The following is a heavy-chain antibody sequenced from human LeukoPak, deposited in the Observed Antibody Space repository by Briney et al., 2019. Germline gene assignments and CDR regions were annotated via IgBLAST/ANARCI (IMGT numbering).Heavy chain of an antibody. V-gene: IGHV4-34*01. CDR2: INHGGSS. CDR3: ARKFDY. CDR1: GGSFSGYY. Sequence: SETLSLTCAVYGGSFSGYYWSWIRQPPGKGLEWIGEINHGGSSNYNPSLKSRVTISLDTSKNQFSLKLSAVTAADTAVYYCARKFDYWGQGTLVTVSS. J-gene: IGHJ4*02.